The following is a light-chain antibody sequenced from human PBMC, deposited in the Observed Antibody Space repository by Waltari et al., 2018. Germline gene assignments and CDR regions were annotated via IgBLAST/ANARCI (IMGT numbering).Light chain of an antibody. CDR3: GLYTSSSTWV. V-gene: IGLV2-14*03. J-gene: IGLJ3*02. Sequence: QSALTQPASVSGSPGQSIPISCTGTSSVIGRYNDVSWYQQLPGKAPKLIIYDVTKGPSGVSNRFSGSKSGDTASLTISGLQAEDEADYYCGLYTSSSTWVFGGGTKVTVL. CDR1: SSVIGRYND. CDR2: DVT.